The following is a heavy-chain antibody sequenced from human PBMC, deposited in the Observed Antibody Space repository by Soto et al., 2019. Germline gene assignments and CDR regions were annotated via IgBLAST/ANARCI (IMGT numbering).Heavy chain of an antibody. CDR1: GGTFSSYA. D-gene: IGHD1-26*01. V-gene: IGHV1-69*13. Sequence: SVKVSCKASGGTFSSYALSWVRQAPGQGLEWMGGIIPIFGTANYAQKFQGRATITADESTSTAYMELSSLRSEDTAVYYCARGAAIVRNYYYGMDVWGQGTTVTV. CDR2: IIPIFGTA. J-gene: IGHJ6*02. CDR3: ARGAAIVRNYYYGMDV.